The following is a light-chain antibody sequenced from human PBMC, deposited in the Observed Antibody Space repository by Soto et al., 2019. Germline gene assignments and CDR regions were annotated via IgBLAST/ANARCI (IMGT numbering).Light chain of an antibody. Sequence: DIQMTQSPSSLSASVGDRVTITCRASQGISNYLAWYQQKPGKVPKLLIYAAPTLQSGVPSRFIGSVSGTESDLTISSLLPEDVATYYCQKYNSAPPTFGGGTTVEIK. CDR3: QKYNSAPPT. CDR2: AAP. V-gene: IGKV1-27*01. J-gene: IGKJ4*01. CDR1: QGISNY.